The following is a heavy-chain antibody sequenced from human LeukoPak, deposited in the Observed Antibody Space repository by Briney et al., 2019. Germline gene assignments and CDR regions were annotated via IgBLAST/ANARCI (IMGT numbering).Heavy chain of an antibody. CDR2: IYYSGST. D-gene: IGHD6-19*01. CDR3: ARSVQGIAVELNFDY. V-gene: IGHV4-59*13. CDR1: GGSISSYY. Sequence: SETLSLTCTVSGGSISSYYWSWIGSPPGRALEGMGYIYYSGSTNYNPSLKSRVTISVDTSKNQFSLKLSSVTAADTAVYYCARSVQGIAVELNFDYWGQGTLVTVSS. J-gene: IGHJ4*02.